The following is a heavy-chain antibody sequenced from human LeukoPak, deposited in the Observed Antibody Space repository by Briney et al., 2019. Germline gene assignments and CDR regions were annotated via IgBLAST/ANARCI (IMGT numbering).Heavy chain of an antibody. D-gene: IGHD3-10*01. CDR2: ISSDGYRT. CDR3: AKGLGTGSVLARPLHY. V-gene: IGHV3-30*18. Sequence: PGGSLRLSCAASGFPFSTYDMHWVRQAPDKGPQWVAVISSDGYRTGYPDSVRGRFTISGDNFKNTVDLQMISVTAEDTAMYFCAKGLGTGSVLARPLHYWGQGTLVTVSS. J-gene: IGHJ4*02. CDR1: GFPFSTYD.